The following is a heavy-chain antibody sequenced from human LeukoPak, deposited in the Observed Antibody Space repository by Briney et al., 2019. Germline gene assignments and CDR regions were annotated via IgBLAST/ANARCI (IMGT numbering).Heavy chain of an antibody. CDR1: GYTFTSYG. V-gene: IGHV1-18*01. CDR3: ARGWFGELFPGQFYYYGMDV. Sequence: ASVKVSCKASGYTFTSYGISWVRQAPGQGLEWMGWISAYSGNTNYAQKLQGRVTMTTDTSTSTAYMELRSLRSDDTAVYYCARGWFGELFPGQFYYYGMDVWGQGTTVTVSS. J-gene: IGHJ6*02. CDR2: ISAYSGNT. D-gene: IGHD3-10*01.